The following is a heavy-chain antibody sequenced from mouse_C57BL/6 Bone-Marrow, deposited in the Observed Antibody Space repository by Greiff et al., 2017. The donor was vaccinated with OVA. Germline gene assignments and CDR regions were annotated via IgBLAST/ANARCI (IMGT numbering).Heavy chain of an antibody. D-gene: IGHD2-5*01. V-gene: IGHV1-4*01. J-gene: IGHJ3*01. CDR1: GYTFTSYT. Sequence: QVQLQQSGAELARPGASVKMSCKASGYTFTSYTMHWVKQRPGQGLEWIGYINPSSGDTKYNQKFKDKAALTADKSSSTAYMQLSSLTSEDSAVYYCARRDSNYSLFAYWGQGTLVTVSA. CDR2: INPSSGDT. CDR3: ARRDSNYSLFAY.